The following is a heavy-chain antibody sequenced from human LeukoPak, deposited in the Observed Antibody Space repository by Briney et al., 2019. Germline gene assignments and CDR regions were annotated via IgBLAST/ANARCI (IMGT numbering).Heavy chain of an antibody. V-gene: IGHV1-46*01. CDR3: ARDPFIVGATGRDFDI. J-gene: IGHJ3*02. D-gene: IGHD1-26*01. CDR2: INPSGGST. Sequence: ASVKVSCKASGYTFTSYYTHWVRQAPGQGLEWMGIINPSGGSTSYAQKFQGRVTMTRDTSTSTVYMELSSLRSEGTAVYYCARDPFIVGATGRDFDIWGQGTMVTVSS. CDR1: GYTFTSYY.